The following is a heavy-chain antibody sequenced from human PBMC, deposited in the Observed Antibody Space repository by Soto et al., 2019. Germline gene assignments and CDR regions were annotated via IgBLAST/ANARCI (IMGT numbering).Heavy chain of an antibody. CDR1: GGTFSSYA. CDR3: ASSIVVVPAAISERGAFDI. D-gene: IGHD2-2*02. V-gene: IGHV1-69*01. Sequence: QVQLVQSGAEVKKPGSSVKVSCKASGGTFSSYAISWVRQAPGQGLEWMGGIIPIFGTANYAQKFQGRVTITADESTSTAYMDLSSLRSEDTAVYYCASSIVVVPAAISERGAFDIWGQGTMVTVSS. CDR2: IIPIFGTA. J-gene: IGHJ3*02.